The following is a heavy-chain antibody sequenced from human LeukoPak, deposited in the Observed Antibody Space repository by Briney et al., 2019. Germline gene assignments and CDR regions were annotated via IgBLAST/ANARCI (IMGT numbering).Heavy chain of an antibody. J-gene: IGHJ4*02. CDR2: IWYDGSNK. CDR3: AKDSYYDSSGYYR. V-gene: IGHV3-33*06. CDR1: GFTFSSYG. Sequence: PGGPLRLSCAASGFTFSSYGMHWVRQAPGKGLEGVAVIWYDGSNKYYADSVKGRFTISRDNSKNTLYLQMNSLRAEDTAVYYCAKDSYYDSSGYYRWGQGTLVTVSS. D-gene: IGHD3-22*01.